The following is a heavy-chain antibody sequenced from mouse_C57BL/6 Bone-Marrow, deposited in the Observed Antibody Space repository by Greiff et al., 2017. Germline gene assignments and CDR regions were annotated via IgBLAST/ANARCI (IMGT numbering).Heavy chain of an antibody. CDR1: GFNIKDDY. V-gene: IGHV14-4*01. Sequence: EVQLQQSGAELVRPGASVKLSCTASGFNIKDDYMHWVKQRPEQGLEWIGWIEPENGDTEYASKCQGKATITADTSSNTAYLQLSILTSSETAVYYCTTMTSVTYWGQGTLVTVSA. CDR3: TTMTSVTY. D-gene: IGHD1-1*01. CDR2: IEPENGDT. J-gene: IGHJ3*01.